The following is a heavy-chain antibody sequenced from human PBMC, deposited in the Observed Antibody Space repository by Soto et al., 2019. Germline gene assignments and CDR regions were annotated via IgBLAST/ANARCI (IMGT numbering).Heavy chain of an antibody. J-gene: IGHJ4*02. CDR1: GGTFSSYG. D-gene: IGHD1-1*01. CDR3: ARRSLDPPRYYFDY. V-gene: IGHV1-69*01. CDR2: IITIFGTA. Sequence: QVQLVQSGAEVQKPGSSVKVSCKASGGTFSSYGINWVRQAPGQGLEWMGGIITIFGTANYAQKFQGRVTITADESTSTAYMELSSLRSEDSAMYYCARRSLDPPRYYFDYWGPGTLVTVSS.